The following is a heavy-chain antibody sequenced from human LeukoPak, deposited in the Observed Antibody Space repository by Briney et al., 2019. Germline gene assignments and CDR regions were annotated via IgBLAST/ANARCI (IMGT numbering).Heavy chain of an antibody. CDR1: GFTFSSYG. J-gene: IGHJ6*03. CDR3: ARLHYGGNYGYYYYYMDV. D-gene: IGHD4-23*01. CDR2: IYSGGST. V-gene: IGHV3-66*04. Sequence: GGSLRLSCAASGFTFSSYGMSWVRQAPGKGLEWVSLIYSGGSTYYADSVKGRFTISRDNSKNTLYLQMNSLRAEDTAVYYCARLHYGGNYGYYYYYMDVWGKGTTVTISS.